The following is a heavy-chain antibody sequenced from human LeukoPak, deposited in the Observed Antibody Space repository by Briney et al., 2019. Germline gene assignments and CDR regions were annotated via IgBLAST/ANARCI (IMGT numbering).Heavy chain of an antibody. CDR3: AKDFVPRGGSYFPGFDY. D-gene: IGHD1-26*01. Sequence: GGSRGLSCAASGFTFSSYAMNWVRQAPGKGLEWVSTISNSGDRTYFADSVKGRFTISRDNSKNTLYLQMNSLRTEDTAVYYCAKDFVPRGGSYFPGFDYWGQ. J-gene: IGHJ4*02. CDR2: ISNSGDRT. CDR1: GFTFSSYA. V-gene: IGHV3-23*01.